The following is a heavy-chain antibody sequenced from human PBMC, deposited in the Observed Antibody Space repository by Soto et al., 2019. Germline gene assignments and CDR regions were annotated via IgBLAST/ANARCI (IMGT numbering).Heavy chain of an antibody. D-gene: IGHD2-2*01. J-gene: IGHJ4*02. CDR3: ARGQDCSSTSCYEDGY. CDR2: IIPIFGTA. V-gene: IGHV1-69*13. CDR1: GGTFSSYA. Sequence: SVKVSCKASGGTFSSYAISWVRQAPGQGLEWMGGIIPIFGTANYAQKFQGRVTITADESTSTAYMELSSLRSEDTAVYYCARGQDCSSTSCYEDGYWGQGTLVTVSS.